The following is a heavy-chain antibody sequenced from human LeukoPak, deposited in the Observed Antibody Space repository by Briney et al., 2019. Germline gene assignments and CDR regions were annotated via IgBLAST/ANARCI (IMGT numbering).Heavy chain of an antibody. Sequence: PGGSLRLSCAASGFTFSSYGMHWVRQAPGKGLEWVAFIRYDGSNKYYADSVKGRFTISRDNSKNTLYLQMNSLRAEDTAVYYCAKVPTTVTFYHYYYGMDDWGQGTTVTVSS. CDR1: GFTFSSYG. D-gene: IGHD4-17*01. CDR3: AKVPTTVTFYHYYYGMDD. V-gene: IGHV3-30*02. J-gene: IGHJ6*02. CDR2: IRYDGSNK.